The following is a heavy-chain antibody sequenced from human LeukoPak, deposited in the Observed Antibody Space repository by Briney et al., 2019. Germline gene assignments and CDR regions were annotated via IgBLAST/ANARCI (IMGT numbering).Heavy chain of an antibody. CDR3: AISTGTTKGAFDI. V-gene: IGHV3-69-1*01. Sequence: GGSLRLSCAASGFTFDDYAMNWVRQAPGKGLEWVSSISSSSYIYYADSVKGRFTLSRDNAKTSLYLQMNSLRAEDTAVYYCAISTGTTKGAFDIWGQGTMVTVSS. D-gene: IGHD1-1*01. J-gene: IGHJ3*02. CDR1: GFTFDDYA. CDR2: ISSSSYI.